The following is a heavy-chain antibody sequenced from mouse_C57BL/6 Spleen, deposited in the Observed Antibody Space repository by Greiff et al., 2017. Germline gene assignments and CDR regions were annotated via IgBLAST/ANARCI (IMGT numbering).Heavy chain of an antibody. CDR3: ARSRGYYDFYCYAMDY. CDR1: GYTFTDYY. CDR2: INPNNGGT. Sequence: VQLQQSVPELVKPGASVKISCKASGYTFTDYYMNWVKQSHGKSLEWIGDINPNNGGTSYNQKFKGKATLTVDTSSSTAYMQLSSLTSEDSAVYFCARSRGYYDFYCYAMDYWGQGTSVTVSS. V-gene: IGHV1-26*01. D-gene: IGHD2-4*01. J-gene: IGHJ4*01.